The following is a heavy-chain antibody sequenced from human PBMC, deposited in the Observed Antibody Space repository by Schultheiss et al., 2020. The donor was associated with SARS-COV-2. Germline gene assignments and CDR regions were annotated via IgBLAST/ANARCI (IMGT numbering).Heavy chain of an antibody. D-gene: IGHD3-10*01. Sequence: ASVKVSCKASGYTFTSYGISWVRQAPGQGLEWLGWISGYNGNTNYAQKLQGRVTMTTDTSTSTAYMELRSLRSDDTAVYYCARVGTAEYYFDYWGQGTLVTVSS. CDR2: ISGYNGNT. CDR1: GYTFTSYG. J-gene: IGHJ4*02. CDR3: ARVGTAEYYFDY. V-gene: IGHV1-18*01.